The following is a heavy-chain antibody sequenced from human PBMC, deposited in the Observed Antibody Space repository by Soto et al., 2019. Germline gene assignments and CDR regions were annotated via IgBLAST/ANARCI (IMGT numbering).Heavy chain of an antibody. D-gene: IGHD4-17*01. Sequence: QVQLVQSGAEVKKPGSSVKVSCKASGGTFSSYAISWVRQAPGQALEWMGGIIPIFGTANYAQKFQGRVTITADKSTSTAYMELSSLRSEDTAVYYCARDNYGDYRDQYYFDYWDQGTLVTVSS. J-gene: IGHJ4*02. CDR1: GGTFSSYA. CDR3: ARDNYGDYRDQYYFDY. V-gene: IGHV1-69*06. CDR2: IIPIFGTA.